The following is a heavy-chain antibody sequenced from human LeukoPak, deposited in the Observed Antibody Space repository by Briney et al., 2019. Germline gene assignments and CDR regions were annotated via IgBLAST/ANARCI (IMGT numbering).Heavy chain of an antibody. CDR3: ATDAGDSSGYFGLDAFDI. J-gene: IGHJ3*02. D-gene: IGHD3-22*01. Sequence: SGTLSLTCAVSGGSISSSNWWSWVRQPPGKGLEWIGEIYHSGSTNYNPSLKSRVTISVDKSKNQLSLKLSSVTAADTAVYYCATDAGDSSGYFGLDAFDIWGQGTMVTVSS. V-gene: IGHV4-4*02. CDR2: IYHSGST. CDR1: GGSISSSNW.